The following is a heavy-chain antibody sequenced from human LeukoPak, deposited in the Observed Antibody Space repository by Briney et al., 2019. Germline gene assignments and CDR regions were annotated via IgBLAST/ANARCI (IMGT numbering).Heavy chain of an antibody. CDR1: GFTFSSYR. Sequence: GGSLRLSWAASGFTFSSYRRNWVRQAPGKGLEWVSCISSSSGYIYYADSVKRRFTISRHDAKRSLHLQMNSLRAEDTAVYYCARDRSGSPNDCWGQGTLVTVSS. J-gene: IGHJ4*02. CDR2: ISSSSGYI. CDR3: ARDRSGSPNDC. D-gene: IGHD1-26*01. V-gene: IGHV3-21*01.